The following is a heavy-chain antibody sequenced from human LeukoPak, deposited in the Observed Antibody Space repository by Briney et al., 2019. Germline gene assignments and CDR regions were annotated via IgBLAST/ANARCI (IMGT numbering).Heavy chain of an antibody. J-gene: IGHJ4*02. CDR3: ARETGDRGYSGYGIDY. D-gene: IGHD5-12*01. CDR2: ISSSSSYI. Sequence: PGGSLRLSCAASGFTFSTYTMNWVRQAPGKGLEWFSSISSSSSYIYYADSVKGRFTISRDNAKKSVYLQMNSLRDEDTAVYYCARETGDRGYSGYGIDYWGQGTMVTVSS. V-gene: IGHV3-21*01. CDR1: GFTFSTYT.